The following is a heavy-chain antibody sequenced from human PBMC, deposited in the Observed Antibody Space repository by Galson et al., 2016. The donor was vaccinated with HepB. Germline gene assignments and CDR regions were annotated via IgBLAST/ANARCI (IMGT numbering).Heavy chain of an antibody. CDR3: AKGLRFIYHYGMDV. CDR1: GFTFDDHA. J-gene: IGHJ6*02. V-gene: IGHV3-9*01. CDR2: ISWKSGSI. Sequence: SLRLSCAASGFTFDDHAMHWVRQAPGKGLEWVSGISWKSGSIGYADSVKGRFTISRDNAKNSLYLQMNSLRAEDTALYYCAKGLRFIYHYGMDVWGQGTPVTVSS.